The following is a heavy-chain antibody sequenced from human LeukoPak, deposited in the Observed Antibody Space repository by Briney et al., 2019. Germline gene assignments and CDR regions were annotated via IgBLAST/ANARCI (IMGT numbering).Heavy chain of an antibody. CDR1: GFTFTNYG. Sequence: GGSLRLSCSASGFTFTNYGMSWVRQAPGKGLEWVSAISGSGGSTYYADSVKGRFTISRDNSKNTLYLQMNSLRAEDTAVYYCAKEPPYYYGSGYWGQGTLVTVSS. CDR3: AKEPPYYYGSGY. D-gene: IGHD3-10*01. V-gene: IGHV3-23*01. CDR2: ISGSGGST. J-gene: IGHJ4*02.